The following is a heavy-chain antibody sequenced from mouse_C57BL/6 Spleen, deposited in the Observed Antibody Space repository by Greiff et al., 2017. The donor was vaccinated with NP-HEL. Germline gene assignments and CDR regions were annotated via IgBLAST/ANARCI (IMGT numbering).Heavy chain of an antibody. V-gene: IGHV1-22*01. Sequence: EVQLQQSGPELVKPGASVKMSCKASGYTFTDYNMHWVKQSHGKSLEWIGYINPNNGGTSYNQKFKGKATLTVNKSSSTAYMELRSLTSEDSAVYYCAASYDGYYEGYAMDYWGQGTSVTVSS. J-gene: IGHJ4*01. CDR2: INPNNGGT. CDR3: AASYDGYYEGYAMDY. CDR1: GYTFTDYN. D-gene: IGHD2-3*01.